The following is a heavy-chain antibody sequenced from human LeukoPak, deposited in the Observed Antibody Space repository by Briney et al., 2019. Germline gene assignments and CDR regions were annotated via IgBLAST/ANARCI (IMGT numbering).Heavy chain of an antibody. CDR1: GFTFSSYG. D-gene: IGHD4-17*01. Sequence: GGSLRLSCAASGFTFSSYGMHWVRQAPGKGLEWVAVISYDGSNKYYADSVKGRFTTSRDNSKNTLYLQMNSLRAEDTAVYYCAKDYGDAVDYWGQGTLGTVS. CDR3: AKDYGDAVDY. CDR2: ISYDGSNK. J-gene: IGHJ4*02. V-gene: IGHV3-30*18.